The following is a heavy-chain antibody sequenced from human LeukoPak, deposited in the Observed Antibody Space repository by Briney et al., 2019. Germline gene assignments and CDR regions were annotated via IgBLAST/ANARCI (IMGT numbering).Heavy chain of an antibody. CDR2: ISAYNGNT. CDR1: GYTFTSYG. CDR3: ARRQELELPRYYYYGMDV. J-gene: IGHJ6*02. D-gene: IGHD1-7*01. V-gene: IGHV1-18*01. Sequence: ASVKVSCKASGYTFTSYGISWMRQAPGQGLEWMGWISAYNGNTNYAQKLQGRVTMTTDTSTSTAYMELRSLRSDDTAVYYCARRQELELPRYYYYGMDVWGQGTTVTVSS.